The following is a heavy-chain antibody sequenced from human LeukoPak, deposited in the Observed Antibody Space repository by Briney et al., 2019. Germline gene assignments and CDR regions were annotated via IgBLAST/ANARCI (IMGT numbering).Heavy chain of an antibody. CDR2: IYYSGNT. CDR3: ARRRAGRDWFDP. J-gene: IGHJ5*02. V-gene: IGHV4-39*01. D-gene: IGHD6-19*01. CDR1: GGSISSSNYY. Sequence: SETLSLTCAVSGGSISSSNYYWGWIRQPPGQGLEWIGSIYYSGNTYYNPSLKSRVTISVDTSKNQFSLKLSSVTATDTAVYYCARRRAGRDWFDPWGQGTLVTVST.